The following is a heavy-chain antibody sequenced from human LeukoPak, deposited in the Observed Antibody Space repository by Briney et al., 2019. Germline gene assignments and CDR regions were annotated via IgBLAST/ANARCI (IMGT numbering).Heavy chain of an antibody. J-gene: IGHJ4*02. CDR1: GFSLSTPEMC. D-gene: IGHD2-15*01. CDR2: IDWDDDK. V-gene: IGHV2-70*17. Sequence: SGPALVKPTQTLTLTCTFSGFSLSTPEMCVSWIRQPPGKALEWLARIDWDDDKFYSPSLRTRLTISKDTPKNQVVLRMTNMDPVDTGTYYCARMTPDSPSFDYWGQGALITVSS. CDR3: ARMTPDSPSFDY.